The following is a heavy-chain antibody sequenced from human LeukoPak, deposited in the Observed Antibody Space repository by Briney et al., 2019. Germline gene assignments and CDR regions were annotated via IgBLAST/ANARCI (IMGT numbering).Heavy chain of an antibody. D-gene: IGHD6-13*01. J-gene: IGHJ4*02. CDR3: AREGPAAADIDY. V-gene: IGHV3-48*01. CDR1: GFTFSSYT. Sequence: GGSLRLSCVASGFTFSSYTMNWVRQAPGKGLEWISYISSSSSTINYADSVKGRFTISRDNAKNSLYLQMNSLRAEDTAVYYCAREGPAAADIDYWGQGTLVTVSS. CDR2: ISSSSSTI.